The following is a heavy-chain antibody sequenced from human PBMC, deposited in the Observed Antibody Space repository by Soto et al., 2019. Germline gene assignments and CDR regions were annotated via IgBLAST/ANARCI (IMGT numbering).Heavy chain of an antibody. V-gene: IGHV4-59*01. D-gene: IGHD2-2*01. Sequence: QVQLQESGPGLVKPSETLSLTCTVSGGAISNYYWNWVRQPPGKGPEWIGDIFYSGTTTYNPSLKSRVIMSVDTSNNQFSLKLSSVTAADTAVYYCARDSRAMRVFDLWGRGTLVTVYS. J-gene: IGHJ2*01. CDR1: GGAISNYY. CDR2: IFYSGTT. CDR3: ARDSRAMRVFDL.